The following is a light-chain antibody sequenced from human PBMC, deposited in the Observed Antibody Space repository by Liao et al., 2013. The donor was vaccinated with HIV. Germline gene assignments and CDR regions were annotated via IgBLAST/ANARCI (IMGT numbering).Light chain of an antibody. CDR2: QDS. CDR3: QAWDSSTVV. V-gene: IGLV3-1*01. J-gene: IGLJ2*01. Sequence: SYVLPQPPSVSVAPGKTARITCGGNNIGGKSVHWYQQKPGQSPVLVIYQDSKRPSGIPERFSGSNSGNTATLTISGTQAMDEADYYCQAWDSSTVVFGGGTKLTVL. CDR1: NIGGKS.